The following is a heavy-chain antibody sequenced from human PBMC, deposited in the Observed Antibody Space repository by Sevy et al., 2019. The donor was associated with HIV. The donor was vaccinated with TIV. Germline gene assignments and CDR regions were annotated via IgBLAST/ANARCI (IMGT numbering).Heavy chain of an antibody. J-gene: IGHJ3*02. V-gene: IGHV1-8*01. CDR1: GYTFTSYD. Sequence: ASVKVSCKASGYTFTSYDINWVRQATGQGLELMGWMNPNSGNTGYAQKFQGRVTMTRNTSISTAYMELSSLRSEDTAVYYCARSGSGGVRGVQAFDIWGQGTMVTVSS. CDR3: ARSGSGGVRGVQAFDI. CDR2: MNPNSGNT. D-gene: IGHD3-10*01.